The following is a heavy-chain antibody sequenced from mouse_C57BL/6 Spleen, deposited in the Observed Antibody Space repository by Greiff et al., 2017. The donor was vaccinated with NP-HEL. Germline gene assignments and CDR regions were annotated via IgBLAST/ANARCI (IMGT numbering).Heavy chain of an antibody. CDR1: GYTFTDYE. D-gene: IGHD2-5*01. CDR2: IDPETGGT. J-gene: IGHJ1*03. CDR3: TRQAYYSNYGWYFGV. V-gene: IGHV1-15*01. Sequence: QVQLQQSGAELVRPGASVTLSCKASGYTFTDYEMHWVKQTPVHGLEWIGAIDPETGGTAYNQKFKGKAILTADKSSSTAYMELRSLTSEDSAVYYCTRQAYYSNYGWYFGVWGTGTTVTVSS.